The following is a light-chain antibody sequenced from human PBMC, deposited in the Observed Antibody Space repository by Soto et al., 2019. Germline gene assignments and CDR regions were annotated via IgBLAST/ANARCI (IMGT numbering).Light chain of an antibody. CDR1: SSNIGNNY. J-gene: IGLJ2*01. CDR2: DNN. V-gene: IGLV1-51*01. CDR3: ATWDGSLPAEV. Sequence: QSVLTQPPSVSAAPGQTVTISCSGSSSNIGNNYVSWYQQLPGTAPKLLIYDNNKRPSGIPDRFSGSKSGTSGTLDITGLQTGDEADYYCATWDGSLPAEVFGGGTKLTVL.